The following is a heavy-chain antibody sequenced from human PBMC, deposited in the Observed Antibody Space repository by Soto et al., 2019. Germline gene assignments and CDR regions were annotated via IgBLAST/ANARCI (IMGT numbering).Heavy chain of an antibody. CDR3: ARHRNWKVDY. Sequence: GESLKISCKASGYSFATYWIGWVRQMPGKGLEWMGIIYPGDSDTMYSPSFQGQVIISADLSSTTTYLQWSSLKASDTAVYYCARHRNWKVDYWGQGTLVTVSS. J-gene: IGHJ4*02. CDR1: GYSFATYW. D-gene: IGHD1-1*01. V-gene: IGHV5-51*01. CDR2: IYPGDSDT.